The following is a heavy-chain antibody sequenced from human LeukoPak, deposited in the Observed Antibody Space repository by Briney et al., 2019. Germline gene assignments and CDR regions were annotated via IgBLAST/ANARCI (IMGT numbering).Heavy chain of an antibody. V-gene: IGHV3-23*01. J-gene: IGHJ4*02. D-gene: IGHD4-17*01. Sequence: GGSLRLSCAASGFTFSNYAMNWVRQPPGKGLEWVSAISGSGNYAYYADSVKGRFTISRDNSKNTLYLQMNSLRAEDTAVYYCAKDWYGDYVSYFDYWGQGTLVTVSS. CDR1: GFTFSNYA. CDR3: AKDWYGDYVSYFDY. CDR2: ISGSGNYA.